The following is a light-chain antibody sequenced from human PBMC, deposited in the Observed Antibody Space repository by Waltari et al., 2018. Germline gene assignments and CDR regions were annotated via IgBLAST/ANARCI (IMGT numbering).Light chain of an antibody. J-gene: IGLJ3*02. Sequence: QSTLTQPASVSGSPGQPITISCTGPNCDFGYYKLVPWYQQYPHAGPKLTIYEVDKPASGVSDRFSASKSGTTASLTISGLQTEDEAHYYCCSYAPTRTLAEFGGGTKVTVL. CDR2: EVD. CDR1: NCDFGYYKL. V-gene: IGLV2-23*02. CDR3: CSYAPTRTLAE.